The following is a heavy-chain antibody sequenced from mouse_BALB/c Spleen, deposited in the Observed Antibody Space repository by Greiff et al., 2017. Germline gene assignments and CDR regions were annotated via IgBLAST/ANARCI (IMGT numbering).Heavy chain of an antibody. CDR2: ISSGGSYT. J-gene: IGHJ3*01. Sequence: EVMLMESGGGLVKPGGSLKLSCAASGFTFSSYAMSWVRQSPEKRLEWVAEISSGGSYTYYPDTVTGRFTISRDNAKNTLYLEMSSLRSEDTAMYYCARDAAARALFADWGQGTLVTVSA. D-gene: IGHD3-1*01. V-gene: IGHV5-9-4*01. CDR3: ARDAAARALFAD. CDR1: GFTFSSYA.